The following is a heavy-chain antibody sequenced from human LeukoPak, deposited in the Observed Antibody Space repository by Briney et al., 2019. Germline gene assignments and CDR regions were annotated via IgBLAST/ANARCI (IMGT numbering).Heavy chain of an antibody. CDR2: IYYSGST. Sequence: PSETLSLTCTVSGGSISSYYWSWIRQPPGKGLEWIGYIYYSGSTNYNPSLKSRVTISVDTSKNQFSLKLSSVTAADTAVYYCARDRGRYNRNDAVHYFDYWGQGTLVTVSS. CDR3: ARDRGRYNRNDAVHYFDY. J-gene: IGHJ4*02. CDR1: GGSISSYY. V-gene: IGHV4-59*01. D-gene: IGHD1-20*01.